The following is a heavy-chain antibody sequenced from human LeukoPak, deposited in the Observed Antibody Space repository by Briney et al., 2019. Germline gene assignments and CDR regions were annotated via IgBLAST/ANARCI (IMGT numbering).Heavy chain of an antibody. CDR1: GGSLSSYY. J-gene: IGHJ2*01. D-gene: IGHD3-10*01. CDR3: ARVFYYGSGTFDL. Sequence: SSETLSLTCTVSGGSLSSYYWSWIRQPPGKGLEWIGYIYYSGSTTYNPSLRSRVTISVDTSKNQFSLKLSSVTAADTAVYYCARVFYYGSGTFDLWGRGTLVTVSS. V-gene: IGHV4-59*01. CDR2: IYYSGST.